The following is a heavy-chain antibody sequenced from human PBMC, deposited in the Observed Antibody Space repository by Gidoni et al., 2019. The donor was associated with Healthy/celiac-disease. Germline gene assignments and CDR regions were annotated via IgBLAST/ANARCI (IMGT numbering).Heavy chain of an antibody. J-gene: IGHJ4*02. CDR2: ISSSGSTI. D-gene: IGHD1-1*01. CDR1: GFTFSSYE. V-gene: IGHV3-48*03. Sequence: EVQLVESGGGLVRPGGSLELPCSAPGFTFSSYEMNWGREDPGKGLEWVSSISSSGSTIYYADSVKGRFTISRDNAKNSLYLQMNSLRAEDTAVYYCARGTAWNDPHRGYWGQGTLVTVSS. CDR3: ARGTAWNDPHRGY.